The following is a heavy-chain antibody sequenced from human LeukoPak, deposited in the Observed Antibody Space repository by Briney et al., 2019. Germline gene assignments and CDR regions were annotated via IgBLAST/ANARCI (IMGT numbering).Heavy chain of an antibody. D-gene: IGHD3-3*01. CDR2: ISGSGGST. V-gene: IGHV3-23*01. CDR1: GFTISSYA. Sequence: GGSLRLSCAVSGFTISSYAMNWVRQAPGKGLEWVSAISGSGGSTYYADSVKGRFTISRDNSKNTLYLQMNSLRAEDTAVYYCAKDGVGRLMDYWGQGTLVTVSS. J-gene: IGHJ4*02. CDR3: AKDGVGRLMDY.